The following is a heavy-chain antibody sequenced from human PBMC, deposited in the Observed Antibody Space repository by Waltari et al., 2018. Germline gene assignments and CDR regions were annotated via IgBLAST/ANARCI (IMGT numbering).Heavy chain of an antibody. CDR2: IYHSGST. Sequence: QVQLQESGPGLVKPSETLSLTCAVSGYSISSGYYWGWIGQPPGKGLEWIGSIYHSGSTYYNPSLKSRVTISVDTSKNQFSLKLSSVTAADTAVYYCARYDIVVVVAAKYYYYGMDVWGQGTTVTVSS. CDR3: ARYDIVVVVAAKYYYYGMDV. D-gene: IGHD2-15*01. V-gene: IGHV4-38-2*01. CDR1: GYSISSGYY. J-gene: IGHJ6*02.